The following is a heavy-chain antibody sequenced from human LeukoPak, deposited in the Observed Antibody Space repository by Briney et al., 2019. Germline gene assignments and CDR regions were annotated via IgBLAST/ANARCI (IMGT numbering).Heavy chain of an antibody. CDR2: ASAGGGET. CDR3: AKDSGTWNDSDY. J-gene: IGHJ4*02. CDR1: GFTFSNYA. D-gene: IGHD1-1*01. Sequence: GGSLRLSCAASGFTFSNYATRWVRQAAGKGLGWVSSASAGGGETFYGDSVKGRFIVSRDNFKNTLYLQMKPLRAEDTATYYCAKDSGTWNDSDYWGQGTLVTVSS. V-gene: IGHV3-23*01.